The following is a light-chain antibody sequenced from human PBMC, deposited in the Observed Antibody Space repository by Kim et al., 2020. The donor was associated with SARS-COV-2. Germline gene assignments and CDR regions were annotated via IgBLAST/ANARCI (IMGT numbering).Light chain of an antibody. V-gene: IGLV3-19*01. Sequence: SSELTQDPAVSVALGQTVRITCQGDSLRSYYATWYQQKPGQAPILLIYGKNNRPSGIPDRFSGSSSGNTASLTITGTQAGDEADYYCNSRDTNDIVLFGGGTKLTV. CDR3: NSRDTNDIVL. J-gene: IGLJ2*01. CDR1: SLRSYY. CDR2: GKN.